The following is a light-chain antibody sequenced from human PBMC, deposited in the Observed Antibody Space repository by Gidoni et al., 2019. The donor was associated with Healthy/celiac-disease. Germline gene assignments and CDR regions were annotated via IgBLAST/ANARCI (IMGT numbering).Light chain of an antibody. V-gene: IGKV1-39*01. CDR2: AAS. J-gene: IGKJ4*01. CDR1: QSISSF. Sequence: DIQMTQSPSSLSASVGDRVTITCRASQSISSFLNWYQQKPGKAPKLLIYAASSLQSGVPSRFSGSGSGTDFTLTISSLQPEDFATYYCQQSCNTLPLTFGGGTRVEIK. CDR3: QQSCNTLPLT.